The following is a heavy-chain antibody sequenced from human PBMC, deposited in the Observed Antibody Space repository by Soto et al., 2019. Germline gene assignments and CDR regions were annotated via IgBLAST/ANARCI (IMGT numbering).Heavy chain of an antibody. CDR2: IIPILGIA. CDR3: ARAKKSGYYYYYMDV. CDR1: GGTFSSYT. Sequence: GASVKVSCKTSGGTFSSYTISWVRQAPGQGLEWMGRIIPILGIANYAQKFQGRVTITADKSTSTAYMELSSLRSEDTAVYYCARAKKSGYYYYYMDVWGKGTTVTVSS. V-gene: IGHV1-69*02. D-gene: IGHD6-25*01. J-gene: IGHJ6*03.